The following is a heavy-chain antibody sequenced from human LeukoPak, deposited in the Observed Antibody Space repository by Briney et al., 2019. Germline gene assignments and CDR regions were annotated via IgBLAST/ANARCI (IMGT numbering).Heavy chain of an antibody. J-gene: IGHJ3*01. D-gene: IGHD3/OR15-3a*01. CDR2: ISNDGSAT. CDR1: GFTLSTYW. CDR3: ARGGLDHAFDL. Sequence: GGSLRLSCAASGFTLSTYWMYWVRQGPGKGLEYVSRISNDGSATTYADSVKGRFSISRDNAKSTVYPQMNSLRPEDTAMFYCARGGLDHAFDLWGQGTMVSVSS. V-gene: IGHV3-74*01.